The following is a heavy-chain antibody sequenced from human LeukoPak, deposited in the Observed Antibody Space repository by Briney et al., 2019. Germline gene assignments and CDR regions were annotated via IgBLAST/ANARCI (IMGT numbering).Heavy chain of an antibody. CDR2: ISSSGSSI. V-gene: IGHV3-48*03. CDR3: ARVTMYSSSSSDY. D-gene: IGHD6-6*01. CDR1: GFSLTRYE. J-gene: IGHJ4*02. Sequence: GGSLRLSRAASGFSLTRYEMNSVRQAPGKGLEWVSYISSSGSSIYYADSVKGRFTISRDNAKNSLYLQMNSLRAEDTAVYYCARVTMYSSSSSDYWGQGTLVTVSS.